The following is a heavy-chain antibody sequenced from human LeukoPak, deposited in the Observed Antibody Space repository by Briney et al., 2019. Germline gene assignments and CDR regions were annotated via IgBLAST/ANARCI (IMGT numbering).Heavy chain of an antibody. CDR1: GYTFTSYY. D-gene: IGHD1-26*01. Sequence: ASVKVSCKTSGYTFTSYYMHWVRQAPGQGLEWMGWINPNSGGTNYAQKFQGWVTMTRDTSTSTVYMELSSLRSEDTAVYYCARDRTSAVGATTTPYYYMDVWGKGTTVTVSS. CDR2: INPNSGGT. V-gene: IGHV1-2*04. CDR3: ARDRTSAVGATTTPYYYMDV. J-gene: IGHJ6*03.